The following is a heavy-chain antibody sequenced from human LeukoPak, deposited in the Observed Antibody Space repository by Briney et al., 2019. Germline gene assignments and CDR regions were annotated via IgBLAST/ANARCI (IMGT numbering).Heavy chain of an antibody. D-gene: IGHD3/OR15-3a*01. CDR1: GITFSCIW. J-gene: IGHJ4*02. CDR2: IKPDGSEK. CDR3: ARDRDWSFDY. Sequence: GGSLRLSCADSGITFSCIWMSWVRQARGKGREWVAHIKPDGSEKYYVDSVRGRFTISRDNAENSLYLEMNSLRAEDTAVYYCARDRDWSFDYWGQGTLVTVSS. V-gene: IGHV3-7*05.